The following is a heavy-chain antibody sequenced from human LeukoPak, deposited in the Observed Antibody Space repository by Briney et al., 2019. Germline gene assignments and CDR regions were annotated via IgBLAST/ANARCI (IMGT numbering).Heavy chain of an antibody. V-gene: IGHV3-21*01. Sequence: GGSLRLSCAASGFTFSSYSMNWVRQAPGKRLEWVSSISSSSSYIYYADSVKGRFTISRDNAKNSLYLQMNSLRAEDTAVYYCARLGAVAIDYWGQGTLVTVSS. CDR2: ISSSSSYI. CDR1: GFTFSSYS. D-gene: IGHD6-19*01. J-gene: IGHJ4*02. CDR3: ARLGAVAIDY.